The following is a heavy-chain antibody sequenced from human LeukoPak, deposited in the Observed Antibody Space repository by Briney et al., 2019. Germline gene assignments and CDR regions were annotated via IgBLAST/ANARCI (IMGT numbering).Heavy chain of an antibody. V-gene: IGHV3-21*01. CDR3: AREDSSGYYPLEHLDY. CDR2: ISSSSSYI. J-gene: IGHJ4*02. CDR1: GFTFSSYS. Sequence: PGGSLRLSCAASGFTFSSYSMNWVRQAPGKGLEWVSSISSSSSYIYYADSVKGRFTISRDNAKNSLYLQMNSLRAEDTAVYYCAREDSSGYYPLEHLDYWGQGTLVTVSS. D-gene: IGHD3-22*01.